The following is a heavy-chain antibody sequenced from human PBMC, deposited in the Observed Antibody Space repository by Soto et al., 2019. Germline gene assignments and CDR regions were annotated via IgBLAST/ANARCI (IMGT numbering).Heavy chain of an antibody. D-gene: IGHD3-10*02. CDR2: IYWDDDN. V-gene: IGHV2-5*02. Sequence: QITLKESGPTLVKPTQTLTLTCTFSGFSLTNNGEAVGWFRQSPGKALEWLVLIYWDDDNRYNPTLRTRLSTTKDTSKNQVVLTLTNMDPVDTATYYCARYVATSPGGWFEPWGQGIPVTLP. CDR1: GFSLTNNGEA. J-gene: IGHJ5*02. CDR3: ARYVATSPGGWFEP.